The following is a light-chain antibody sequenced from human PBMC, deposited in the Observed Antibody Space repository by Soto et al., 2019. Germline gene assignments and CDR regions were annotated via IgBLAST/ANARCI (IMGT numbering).Light chain of an antibody. CDR1: QSVSSSY. CDR2: GAS. CDR3: QQYGSSPRGT. J-gene: IGKJ1*01. V-gene: IGKV3-20*01. Sequence: EIVLTQSPGTLSLSPGERATFSCRASQSVSSSYLAWYQQKPGQAPRLLIYGASSRASGIPDRFSGSGSGPDFILTISRLEPEDFAVYYCQQYGSSPRGTFGQGTKVDIK.